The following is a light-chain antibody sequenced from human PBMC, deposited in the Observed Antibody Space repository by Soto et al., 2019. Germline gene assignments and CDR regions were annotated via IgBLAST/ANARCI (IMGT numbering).Light chain of an antibody. CDR1: KLGNKY. J-gene: IGLJ2*01. CDR3: QAWDSSTVV. V-gene: IGLV3-1*01. CDR2: QDT. Sequence: SYELTQPPSVSVSPGQTASITCSGHKLGNKYACWYQQKPGQSPVLVIYQDTKRPSGIPERFSGSNSGNTATLTICGTQAMDEADYYCQAWDSSTVVFGGGTQLTVL.